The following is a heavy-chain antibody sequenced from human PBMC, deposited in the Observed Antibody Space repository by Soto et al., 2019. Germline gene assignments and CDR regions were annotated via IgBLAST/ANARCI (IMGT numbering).Heavy chain of an antibody. Sequence: RWESLKISCKRSGCRVTRYWIGWVRQMPGKGLEWMGIIYPGDSDTRYSPSFQGQVTISADKSISTAYLQWSSLKASDTAMYYCARIGYSIICYGNDYYNCMEVWGQGTPGTV. V-gene: IGHV5-51*01. CDR1: GCRVTRYW. J-gene: IGHJ6*02. D-gene: IGHD6-13*01. CDR2: IYPGDSDT. CDR3: ARIGYSIICYGNDYYNCMEV.